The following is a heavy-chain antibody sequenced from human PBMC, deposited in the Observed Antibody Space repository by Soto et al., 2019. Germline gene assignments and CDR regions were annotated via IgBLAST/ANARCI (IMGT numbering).Heavy chain of an antibody. CDR1: GGSISSYY. CDR2: IYYSGST. J-gene: IGHJ4*02. CDR3: ASTLDYYDSSGYYFDY. D-gene: IGHD3-22*01. Sequence: SETLSLTCTVSGGSISSYYWSWIRQPPGKGLEWTGYIYYSGSTNYNPSLKSRVTISVDTSKNQFSLKLSSVTAADTAVYYCASTLDYYDSSGYYFDYWGQGTLVTVSS. V-gene: IGHV4-59*08.